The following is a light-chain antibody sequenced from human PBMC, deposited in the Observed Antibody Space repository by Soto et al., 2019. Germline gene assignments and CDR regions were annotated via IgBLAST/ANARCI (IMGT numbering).Light chain of an antibody. V-gene: IGKV1D-12*01. J-gene: IGKJ3*01. Sequence: DIQMTQSPSSVSASVGDRVTITCRASQDISVWLAWYQQKPGKAPKLLIYAASNLQTGVPSRFSGSRSGTDFTLSINSLQPEDFDTYYCQQANSFPRTFGPGTKVDVK. CDR1: QDISVW. CDR2: AAS. CDR3: QQANSFPRT.